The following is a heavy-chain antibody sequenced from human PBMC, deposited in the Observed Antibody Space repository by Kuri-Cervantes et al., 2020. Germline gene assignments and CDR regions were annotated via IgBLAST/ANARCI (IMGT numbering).Heavy chain of an antibody. CDR3: ARDWSTVGGMDV. CDR2: ISWNSGSI. CDR1: GFTFDDYA. D-gene: IGHD4-23*01. Sequence: SLKISCAASGFTFDDYAMHWVRQAPGKGLEWVSGISWNSGSIGYADSVKGRFTISRDNAKNSLYLQMNSLRAEDTAVYYCARDWSTVGGMDVWGQGTTVTVSS. V-gene: IGHV3-9*01. J-gene: IGHJ6*02.